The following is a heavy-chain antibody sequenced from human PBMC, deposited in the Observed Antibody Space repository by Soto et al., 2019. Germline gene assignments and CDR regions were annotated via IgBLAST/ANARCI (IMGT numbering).Heavy chain of an antibody. J-gene: IGHJ4*02. V-gene: IGHV3-13*01. CDR3: AREQDAHSLPWQQFDH. CDR2: IAIGGAT. D-gene: IGHD2-21*01. CDR1: GFTFSNYD. Sequence: GGSLRLSCAASGFTFSNYDMHWVRQVTGKGLEWISAIAIGGATFYSDSVKGRFSVSRENAKNSLYLQMSGLRAEDTAVYYCAREQDAHSLPWQQFDHWGQGTLVTVSS.